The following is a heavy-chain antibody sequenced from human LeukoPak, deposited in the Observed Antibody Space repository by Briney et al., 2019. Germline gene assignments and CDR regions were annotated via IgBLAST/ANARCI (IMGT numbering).Heavy chain of an antibody. Sequence: GGSLRLSCAASGLTVSSNYMSWVRQAPGKGLEWVAVTSYDGSNKYYADSVKGRFTISRDNSKSTLYLQMINLRAEDTAVYYCARDHWVTMVRGVIPLYGLDVWGQGSTVTVSS. CDR2: TSYDGSNK. J-gene: IGHJ6*02. V-gene: IGHV3-30*03. CDR1: GLTVSSNY. CDR3: ARDHWVTMVRGVIPLYGLDV. D-gene: IGHD3-10*01.